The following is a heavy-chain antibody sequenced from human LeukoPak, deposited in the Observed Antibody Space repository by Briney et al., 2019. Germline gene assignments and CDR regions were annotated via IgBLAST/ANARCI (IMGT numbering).Heavy chain of an antibody. Sequence: SETLSLTWTVSGGSISSYYWSWIRQPPGKGLEWIGYIYYSGSTNYNPSLKSRVTISVDTSKNQFSLKLSSVTAADTAVYYCASGMGATPYYFDYWGQGTLVTVSS. D-gene: IGHD1-26*01. V-gene: IGHV4-59*08. CDR2: IYYSGST. J-gene: IGHJ4*02. CDR3: ASGMGATPYYFDY. CDR1: GGSISSYY.